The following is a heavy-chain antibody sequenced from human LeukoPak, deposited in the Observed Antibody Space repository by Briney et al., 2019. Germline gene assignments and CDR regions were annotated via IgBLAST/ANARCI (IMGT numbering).Heavy chain of an antibody. CDR3: ARYYYDSSGYYYFDY. V-gene: IGHV3-21*04. J-gene: IGHJ4*02. CDR1: GFTFSAYS. Sequence: GGSLRLSCAASGFTFSAYSMNWVSQAPGKWLEWVSSISSSSSYIYYADSVKGRFTISRDNAKNSLYLQMNSLRAEDTAVYYCARYYYDSSGYYYFDYWGQGTLVTVSS. D-gene: IGHD3-22*01. CDR2: ISSSSSYI.